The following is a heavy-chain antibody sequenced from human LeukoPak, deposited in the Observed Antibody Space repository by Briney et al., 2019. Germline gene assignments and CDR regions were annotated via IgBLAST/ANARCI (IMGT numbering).Heavy chain of an antibody. D-gene: IGHD3-10*01. CDR2: IYTSGST. V-gene: IGHV4-61*02. J-gene: IGHJ6*03. Sequence: TSETLSLTCTVSGGSISSGSYYWSWIRQPAGKGLEWIGRIYTSGSTNYNPSLKSRVTISVDTSKNQFSLKLSSVTAADTAVYYCARAAYYYGSGSAPYYYYYMDVWGKGTTVTVSS. CDR3: ARAAYYYGSGSAPYYYYYMDV. CDR1: GGSISSGSYY.